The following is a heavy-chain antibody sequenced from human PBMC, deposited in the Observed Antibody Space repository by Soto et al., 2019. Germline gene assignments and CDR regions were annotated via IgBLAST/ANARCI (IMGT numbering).Heavy chain of an antibody. J-gene: IGHJ4*02. Sequence: ETLSLTCTVSGDSITGSYWSWIRQPAGKTLEWIGYIYHSGTTTYNPSLKSRVSISVDTSKNQFSLRLTSVIAADTAVYYCARDMPYAAGSLAGCDYWGQGILVTVSS. D-gene: IGHD1-26*01. V-gene: IGHV4-59*01. CDR3: ARDMPYAAGSLAGCDY. CDR1: GDSITGSY. CDR2: IYHSGTT.